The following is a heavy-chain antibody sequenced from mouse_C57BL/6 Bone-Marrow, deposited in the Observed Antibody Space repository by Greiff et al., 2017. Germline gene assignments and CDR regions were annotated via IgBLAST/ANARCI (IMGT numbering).Heavy chain of an antibody. Sequence: VQLQQSGPELVKPGASVKIPCKASGYTFTDYNMDWVKQSHGKSLEWIGAINPNNGGTIYNQKFKGKATLTVDKSSNTAYMELRSLTSEDTAVYYCSRAYYGSSYTSPDWYFDVWGTGTTVTVSS. V-gene: IGHV1-18*01. CDR2: INPNNGGT. CDR3: SRAYYGSSYTSPDWYFDV. D-gene: IGHD1-1*01. CDR1: GYTFTDYN. J-gene: IGHJ1*03.